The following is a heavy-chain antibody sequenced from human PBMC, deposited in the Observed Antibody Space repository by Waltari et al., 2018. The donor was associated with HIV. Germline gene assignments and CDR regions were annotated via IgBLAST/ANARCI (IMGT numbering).Heavy chain of an antibody. J-gene: IGHJ4*02. V-gene: IGHV1-8*01. CDR3: ARAVYGSGLNFLDY. D-gene: IGHD3-10*01. CDR2: MNPDSGNT. CDR1: EYRFTEYD. Sequence: QEQLVQSGAEVKKPGASVKVSCKASEYRFTEYDLNWVRQARGQGLEWMGRMNPDSGNTEYAQKFQGRVTMTRDTSTSTAYMELSSLRSDDTAVYYCARAVYGSGLNFLDYWGQGTLVSVSS.